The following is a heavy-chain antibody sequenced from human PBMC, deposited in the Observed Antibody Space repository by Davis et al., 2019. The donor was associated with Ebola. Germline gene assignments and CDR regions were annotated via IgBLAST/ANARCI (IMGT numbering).Heavy chain of an antibody. Sequence: ASVKVSCKASGGTFSNYVINWVRQAPGQGLEWVGWINPNSGATKYAQKFQGRVTMTRDRSTSTAFLELSRLKSDDTAMYYCARKVAVGAAGTQDAFDLWGQGTMVTVSS. V-gene: IGHV1-2*02. J-gene: IGHJ3*01. D-gene: IGHD6-13*01. CDR1: GGTFSNYV. CDR2: INPNSGAT. CDR3: ARKVAVGAAGTQDAFDL.